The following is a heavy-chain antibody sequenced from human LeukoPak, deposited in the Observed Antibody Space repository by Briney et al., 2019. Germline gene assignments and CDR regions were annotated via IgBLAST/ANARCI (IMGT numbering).Heavy chain of an antibody. CDR2: IKTKTDGWTT. Sequence: GGSLRLSCAASGFTFSNAWMSWVRQAPGKGLEWVGRIKTKTDGWTTDYAAPVKGRFTISRDDSKNTLYLQMNSLKTEDTAVYFCTTVGGSGSSHFWGQGILVTVSS. J-gene: IGHJ4*02. CDR1: GFTFSNAW. CDR3: TTVGGSGSSHF. V-gene: IGHV3-15*01. D-gene: IGHD3-10*01.